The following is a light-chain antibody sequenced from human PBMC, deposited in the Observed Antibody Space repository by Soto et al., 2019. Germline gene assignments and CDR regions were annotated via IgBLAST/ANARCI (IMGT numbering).Light chain of an antibody. CDR2: DVS. V-gene: IGLV2-14*03. Sequence: QSALAQPASVSGSRGQSITISCTGTSSDVGRYNYVSWFQQHPGKVPKLIIYDVSNWPSGVSDRFSGSKSGNTASLTISGLQPEDEADYYCSSFTSSSTFVFGPGTKLTVL. J-gene: IGLJ1*01. CDR3: SSFTSSSTFV. CDR1: SSDVGRYNY.